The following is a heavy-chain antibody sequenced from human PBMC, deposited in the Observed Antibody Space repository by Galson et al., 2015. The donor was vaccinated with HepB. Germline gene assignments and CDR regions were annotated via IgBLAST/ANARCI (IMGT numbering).Heavy chain of an antibody. CDR1: GYTFTSYY. V-gene: IGHV1-46*01. J-gene: IGHJ6*02. CDR2: INPSGGST. Sequence: SVKVSCKASGYTFTSYYMHWVRQAPGQGLEWMGIINPSGGSTSYAQKFQGRVTMTRDTSTSTVYMELSSLRSEDTAVYYCAREGSFSLGIAAAGTDRGYYYYGMDVWGQGTTVTVSS. D-gene: IGHD6-13*01. CDR3: AREGSFSLGIAAAGTDRGYYYYGMDV.